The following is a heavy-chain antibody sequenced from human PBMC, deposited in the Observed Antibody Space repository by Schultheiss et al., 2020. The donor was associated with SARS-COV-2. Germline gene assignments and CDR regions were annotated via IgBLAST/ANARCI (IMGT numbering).Heavy chain of an antibody. Sequence: LRLSCTVSGGSISSGGYYWSWIRQHPGKGLEWIGYIYYSGSTYYNPSLKSRVTISVDTSKNQFSLKLSSVTAADTAVYYCARRSYYDRYDYWGQGTLVTVSS. CDR2: IYYSGST. CDR3: ARRSYYDRYDY. CDR1: GGSISSGGYY. V-gene: IGHV4-31*03. J-gene: IGHJ4*02. D-gene: IGHD3-22*01.